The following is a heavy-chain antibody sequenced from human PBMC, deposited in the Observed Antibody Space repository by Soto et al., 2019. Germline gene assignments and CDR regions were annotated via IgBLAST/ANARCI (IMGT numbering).Heavy chain of an antibody. J-gene: IGHJ6*02. V-gene: IGHV1-2*04. Sequence: ASVKVSCKASGYTFTGYYMHWVRQAPGQGLEWMGWINPNSGGTNYAQKFQGWVTMTRDTSISTAYMELSRLRSDDTAVYYCARESVEGSGYYYYGMDVWGQGTTVTVSS. CDR3: ARESVEGSGYYYYGMDV. D-gene: IGHD3-10*01. CDR2: INPNSGGT. CDR1: GYTFTGYY.